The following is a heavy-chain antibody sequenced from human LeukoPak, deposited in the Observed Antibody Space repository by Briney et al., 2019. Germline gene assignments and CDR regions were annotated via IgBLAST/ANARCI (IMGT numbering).Heavy chain of an antibody. J-gene: IGHJ3*02. CDR1: GGSISSSSYY. Sequence: SETLSLTCTVSGGSISSSSYYWGWIRQPPGKGLEWIGSIYYSGSTYYNPSLKSRVTISVDTSKNQFSLKLSSVTAADSAVYYCARGGWELLGDAFEIWGQGTMVTVSS. CDR2: IYYSGST. D-gene: IGHD1-26*01. CDR3: ARGGWELLGDAFEI. V-gene: IGHV4-39*07.